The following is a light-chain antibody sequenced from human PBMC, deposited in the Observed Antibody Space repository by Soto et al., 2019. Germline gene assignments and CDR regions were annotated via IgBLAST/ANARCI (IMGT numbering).Light chain of an antibody. Sequence: IVFTQSPSAPSLSPGERATPSCRASQSVSSSYLAWYQQKPGQAPRLLIYGASTRATGIPARFSGSGSGTEFTLTISSLQSEDFAVYYCQQYNNWPRTFGQGTKVDI. V-gene: IGKV3-15*01. CDR2: GAS. CDR3: QQYNNWPRT. J-gene: IGKJ1*01. CDR1: QSVSSSY.